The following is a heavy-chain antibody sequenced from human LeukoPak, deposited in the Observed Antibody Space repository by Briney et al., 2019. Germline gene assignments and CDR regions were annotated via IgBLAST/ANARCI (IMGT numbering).Heavy chain of an antibody. D-gene: IGHD5-24*01. CDR2: IHYDGNT. V-gene: IGHV4-39*01. Sequence: SETLSLTCTVSGGSISSSTYSWTWNRQPPGKGLEGIGSIHYDGNTYYKPSLKSRVTISVDTSKIQFSLRLSSATAADMATYYCARHSLNNYGSYYWGQGTLVTVSS. J-gene: IGHJ4*02. CDR3: ARHSLNNYGSYY. CDR1: GGSISSSTYS.